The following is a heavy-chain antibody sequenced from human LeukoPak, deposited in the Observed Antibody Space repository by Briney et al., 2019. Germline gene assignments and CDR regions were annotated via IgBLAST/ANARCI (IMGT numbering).Heavy chain of an antibody. CDR1: GFTFSNYA. Sequence: GGSLRLSCAASGFTFSNYAIHWVRQAPGKGLEWVAVISYDGSNKYYADSVKGRFTISRDNSKNTLYLQMNSLRAEDTAVYYCVLGAPPFDYWGQGTLVTVSS. CDR3: VLGAPPFDY. V-gene: IGHV3-30*04. D-gene: IGHD1-26*01. J-gene: IGHJ4*02. CDR2: ISYDGSNK.